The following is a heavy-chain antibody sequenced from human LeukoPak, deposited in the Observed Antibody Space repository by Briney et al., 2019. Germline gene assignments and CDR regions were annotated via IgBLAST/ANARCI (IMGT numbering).Heavy chain of an antibody. V-gene: IGHV3-30*18. CDR1: GFTFSSYG. CDR2: ISYDGSNK. D-gene: IGHD3-22*01. CDR3: AKDAGAGLTYYYDSSGYYSTGGFDY. Sequence: PGGSLRLSCAASGFTFSSYGMHWVRQAPGKGLEWVAVISYDGSNKYYADSVKGRFTISRDNSKNTLYLQMNSLRAEDTAVYYCAKDAGAGLTYYYDSSGYYSTGGFDYWGQGTLVTVSS. J-gene: IGHJ4*02.